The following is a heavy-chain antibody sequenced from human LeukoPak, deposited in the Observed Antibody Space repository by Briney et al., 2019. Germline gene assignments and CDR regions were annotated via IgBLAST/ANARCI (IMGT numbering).Heavy chain of an antibody. V-gene: IGHV3-15*01. D-gene: IGHD3-22*01. J-gene: IGHJ4*02. CDR2: IKSETDGGTT. CDR3: TTSRYFYDSSAYYYWPY. Sequence: KPGGSLRVSCTASGLTFSNAWMSWVRQAPGKGLEWVGRIKSETDGGTTDHAAPVKGRFTISRDDSKNTLYLQMNSLKSEDTAIYYCTTSRYFYDSSAYYYWPYRGQGTLVTVSS. CDR1: GLTFSNAW.